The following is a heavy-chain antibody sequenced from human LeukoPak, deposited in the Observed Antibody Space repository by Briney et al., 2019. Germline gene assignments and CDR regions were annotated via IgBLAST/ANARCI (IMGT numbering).Heavy chain of an antibody. CDR2: IRSKANSYAT. V-gene: IGHV3-73*01. Sequence: GGSLRLSCAASGFTFSGSAMHWVRQASGKGLEWVGRIRSKANSYATAYAASGKGRFTISRDDSKNTAYLQMNSLKTEDTAVYYCTRPGYGDYYYYYYMDVWGKGTTVTVSS. J-gene: IGHJ6*03. CDR1: GFTFSGSA. CDR3: TRPGYGDYYYYYYMDV. D-gene: IGHD4-17*01.